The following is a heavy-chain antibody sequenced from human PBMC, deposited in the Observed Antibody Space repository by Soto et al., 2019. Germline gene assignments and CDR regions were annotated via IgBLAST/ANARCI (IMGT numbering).Heavy chain of an antibody. J-gene: IGHJ4*02. Sequence: QLQLQESGSGLVKPSQTLSLTCAVSGGSINSGDYSWSWIRQPPGKGLEWVGYISDTDNTYYNPSLKSRATKSADRSKTQLSLKLSSVTAADTAVYFCARGSTDYFDSTGYNGYFDYWGQGALVTVSS. CDR3: ARGSTDYFDSTGYNGYFDY. V-gene: IGHV4-30-2*01. D-gene: IGHD3-22*01. CDR1: GGSINSGDYS. CDR2: ISDTDNT.